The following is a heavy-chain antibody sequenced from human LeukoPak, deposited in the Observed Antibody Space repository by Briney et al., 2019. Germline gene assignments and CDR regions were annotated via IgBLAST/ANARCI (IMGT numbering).Heavy chain of an antibody. CDR2: INSDGSST. D-gene: IGHD1-14*01. CDR1: GFTFSSYW. J-gene: IGHJ6*02. CDR3: ATGQGHGMDA. Sequence: GGSLRLSCAASGFTFSSYWMHWGRQVPGKGLVWVPRINSDGSSTSYADSVKGRFTISRDNAKNTLYLQMNSLRAEDTAVYYCATGQGHGMDAWGQGTTVTVSS. V-gene: IGHV3-74*01.